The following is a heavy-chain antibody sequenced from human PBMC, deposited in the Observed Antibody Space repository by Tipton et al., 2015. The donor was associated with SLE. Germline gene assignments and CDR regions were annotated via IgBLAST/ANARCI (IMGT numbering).Heavy chain of an antibody. CDR1: GYSITSHY. V-gene: IGHV4-59*11. Sequence: LRLSCTVSGYSITSHYWTWIRQPPGRRLEWIGYIYNTGTTNYSPSLKSRVTISIHTSKDQFSLKLTSVTAADTAVYYCARGGFGSSVWFDPWGQGTLVTVSS. CDR2: IYNTGTT. D-gene: IGHD6-6*01. CDR3: ARGGFGSSVWFDP. J-gene: IGHJ5*02.